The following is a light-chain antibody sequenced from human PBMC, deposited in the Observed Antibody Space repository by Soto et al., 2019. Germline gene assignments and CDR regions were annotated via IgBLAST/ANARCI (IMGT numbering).Light chain of an antibody. CDR3: QQFKDYVWT. V-gene: IGKV1-5*03. CDR1: QSVSRW. Sequence: EIQMTQSPCTLSSSVGYRVTITCRASQSVSRWLAWYKQKPGEAPKLLIYKASNLESGVSSRFSGSGSGTEFTLTISNLQPDDFATYYCQQFKDYVWTFGQGTKVEI. J-gene: IGKJ1*01. CDR2: KAS.